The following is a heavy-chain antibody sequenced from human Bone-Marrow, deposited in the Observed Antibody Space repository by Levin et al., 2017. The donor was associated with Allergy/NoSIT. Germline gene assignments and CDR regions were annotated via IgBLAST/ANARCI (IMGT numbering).Heavy chain of an antibody. CDR2: IFYSGST. D-gene: IGHD5-18*01. CDR1: GGSINSYY. CDR3: ARGGYSYIFDY. V-gene: IGHV4-59*01. J-gene: IGHJ4*02. Sequence: SETLSLTCTVSGGSINSYYWSWIRQPPGKRLEWIGTIFYSGSTNYNPSLNSRVTISVDTSKNHFSLKMYSVTAADTAVYYCARGGYSYIFDYWGQGTLVTVSS.